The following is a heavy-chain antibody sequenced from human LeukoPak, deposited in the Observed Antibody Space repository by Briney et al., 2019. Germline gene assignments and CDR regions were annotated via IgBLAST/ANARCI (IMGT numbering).Heavy chain of an antibody. V-gene: IGHV1-69*13. D-gene: IGHD2-2*01. J-gene: IGHJ6*04. CDR1: GCTFSSYA. CDR2: IIPIFGTA. Sequence: SVKVSCTASGCTFSSYAINWVRQAPGQGLEWMGGIIPIFGTANYAQKFQGRVTMTADESTSTAYMELSSLRSEDTAVYYCARALGYCSSTSCYSYDDYYGMDVWGKGTTVTVSS. CDR3: ARALGYCSSTSCYSYDDYYGMDV.